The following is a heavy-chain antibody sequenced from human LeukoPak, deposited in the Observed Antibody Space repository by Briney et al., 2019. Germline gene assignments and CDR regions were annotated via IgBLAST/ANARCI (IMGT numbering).Heavy chain of an antibody. CDR1: GYTFTSYG. V-gene: IGHV1-18*01. Sequence: ASVKVSCKASGYTFTSYGISWVRQAPGQGLEWMGWISAYNGNTNYAQKLQGRVTMTTDTSTSTAYMELRSLRSDDTAVYYCARMYYYDSSGYLKNYYFDHWGQGTLVTVSS. CDR2: ISAYNGNT. D-gene: IGHD3-22*01. CDR3: ARMYYYDSSGYLKNYYFDH. J-gene: IGHJ4*02.